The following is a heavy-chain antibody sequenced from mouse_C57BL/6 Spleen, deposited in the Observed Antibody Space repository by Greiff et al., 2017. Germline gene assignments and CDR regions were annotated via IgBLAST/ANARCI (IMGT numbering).Heavy chain of an antibody. D-gene: IGHD2-4*01. Sequence: VQLQQPGAELVKPGASVKMSCKASGYTFTSYWITWVKQRPGQGLEWIGDIYPGSGSTNYNEKFKSKATLTVDTSSSTAYMQLSSLTSEDSAVYYCARSGDGYYDYDPYYFDYWGQGTTLTVSS. CDR1: GYTFTSYW. CDR3: ARSGDGYYDYDPYYFDY. V-gene: IGHV1-55*01. J-gene: IGHJ2*01. CDR2: IYPGSGST.